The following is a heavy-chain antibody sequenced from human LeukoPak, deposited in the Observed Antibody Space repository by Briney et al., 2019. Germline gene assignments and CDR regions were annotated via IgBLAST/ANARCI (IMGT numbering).Heavy chain of an antibody. CDR3: ATQAEGYNSYFDY. D-gene: IGHD5-24*01. CDR2: ISGSGGST. J-gene: IGHJ4*02. CDR1: GFTFSSYA. V-gene: IGHV3-23*01. Sequence: GGSLRLSCAASGFTFSSYAMSWVRQAPGKGLEWVSAISGSGGSTYYADSVKGRFTISGDNSKNTLYLQMNNLRTEDTAVYYCATQAEGYNSYFDYWGQGTLVTVSS.